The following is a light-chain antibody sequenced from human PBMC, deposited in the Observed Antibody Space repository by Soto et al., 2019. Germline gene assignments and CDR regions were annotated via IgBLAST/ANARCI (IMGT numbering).Light chain of an antibody. CDR3: AAWDDTMRGYV. J-gene: IGLJ1*01. V-gene: IGLV1-47*02. Sequence: QSALTQPPSASGTPGQRVTISCSGSSSNIGGNYVYWYQQLPGTAPKLLIYSHNQRPSGVPDRFSGSKSGTSASLAISGLRSEVEADYSSAAWDDTMRGYVFATGPKLTAL. CDR2: SHN. CDR1: SSNIGGNY.